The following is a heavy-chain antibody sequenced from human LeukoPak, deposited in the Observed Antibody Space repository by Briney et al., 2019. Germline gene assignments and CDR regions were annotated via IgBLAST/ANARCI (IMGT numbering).Heavy chain of an antibody. D-gene: IGHD6-6*01. Sequence: GGSLRLSCAVSGSTFRSLTMHWVRQDPGKGLLWVSRIGTDGVSTTYADSVRGRFIISRDNTKNTLYLQMNSLRVEDTAVYYCVVDRRRPGDYWGPGTLVTVSS. CDR1: GSTFRSLT. V-gene: IGHV3-74*01. J-gene: IGHJ4*02. CDR3: VVDRRRPGDY. CDR2: IGTDGVST.